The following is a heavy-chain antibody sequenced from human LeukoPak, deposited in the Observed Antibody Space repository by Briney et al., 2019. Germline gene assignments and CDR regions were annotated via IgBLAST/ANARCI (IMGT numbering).Heavy chain of an antibody. V-gene: IGHV4-38-2*01. CDR1: GYSITNGDY. CDR2: IYNSAST. J-gene: IGHJ4*02. D-gene: IGHD3-10*01. CDR3: ARNSTSGFFDY. Sequence: SETLSLTCVVSGYSITNGDYWGWIRQCPGKGLEWIASIYNSASTHYNPSLRSRVTILVDTSKNEFSLKMRSVTAADTAVYYCARNSTSGFFDYWGQGTLATVSS.